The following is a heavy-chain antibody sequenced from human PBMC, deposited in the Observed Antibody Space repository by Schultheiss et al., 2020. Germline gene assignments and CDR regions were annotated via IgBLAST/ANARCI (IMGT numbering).Heavy chain of an antibody. CDR3: ARASPIFGVVIIGAFDY. J-gene: IGHJ4*02. D-gene: IGHD3-3*01. CDR2: ISWNSGSI. CDR1: GFTFGDYA. V-gene: IGHV3-9*01. Sequence: GGSLRLSCAASGFTFGDYAMHWVRQAPGKGLEWVSGISWNSGSIGYADSVKGRFTISRDNAKNSLYLQMNSLRAEDTAVYYCARASPIFGVVIIGAFDYWGQGTLVTVSS.